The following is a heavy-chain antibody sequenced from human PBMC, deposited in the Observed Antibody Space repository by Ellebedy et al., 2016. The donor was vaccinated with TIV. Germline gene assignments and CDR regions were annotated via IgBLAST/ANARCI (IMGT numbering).Heavy chain of an antibody. CDR3: ARGGASSEWFDS. J-gene: IGHJ5*01. Sequence: SETLSLTXTVSGGSISSYYWSWIRQPPGRGLEWIGWFHYGGSTNYNPSLKSRVTLLLDTSRSQFSLKLGSVTAADTAVYYCARGGASSEWFDSWGQGTLVTVSS. CDR1: GGSISSYY. V-gene: IGHV4-59*01. CDR2: FHYGGST. D-gene: IGHD4/OR15-4a*01.